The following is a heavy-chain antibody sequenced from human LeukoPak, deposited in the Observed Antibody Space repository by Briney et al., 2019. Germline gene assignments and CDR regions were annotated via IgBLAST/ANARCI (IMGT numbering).Heavy chain of an antibody. CDR2: MNPNSGNT. CDR3: ARAVVPAANYYYYYMDV. V-gene: IGHV1-8*03. Sequence: ASVKVSCKASGYTFSSYGISWVRQAPGQGLEWMGWMNPNSGNTGYAQKFQGRVTITRNTSISTAYMELSSLRSEDTAVYYCARAVVPAANYYYYYMDVWGKGTTVTVSS. CDR1: GYTFSSYG. D-gene: IGHD2-2*01. J-gene: IGHJ6*03.